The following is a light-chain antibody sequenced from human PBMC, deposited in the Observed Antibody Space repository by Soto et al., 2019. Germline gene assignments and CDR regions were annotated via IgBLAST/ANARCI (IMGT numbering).Light chain of an antibody. J-gene: IGKJ5*01. Sequence: DIQMTQSPSSLSASVGDRVTITCRASQSISSYLNWYQQKPGKAPKLLIYAASSLQSGVPSRFSGSGSGTDFTLTISSLQPEDFATYYCQQSYSTPTSITFGQGIRLEIK. V-gene: IGKV1-39*01. CDR3: QQSYSTPTSIT. CDR2: AAS. CDR1: QSISSY.